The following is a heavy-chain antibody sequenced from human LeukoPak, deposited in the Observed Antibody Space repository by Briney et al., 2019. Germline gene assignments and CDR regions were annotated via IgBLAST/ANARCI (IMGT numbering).Heavy chain of an antibody. CDR3: ARDGGGTYQDFDY. CDR1: GYTFTDSS. CDR2: INCDSGVT. Sequence: ASVQVSCKASGYTFTDSSIHWVRQAPGQGLEWMGWINCDSGVTKYAEKFQGRVSMTRDTSISTAYMDLSRLTSDDTAIYYCARDGGGTYQDFDYWGQGTLVTVSS. D-gene: IGHD1-26*01. J-gene: IGHJ4*02. V-gene: IGHV1-2*02.